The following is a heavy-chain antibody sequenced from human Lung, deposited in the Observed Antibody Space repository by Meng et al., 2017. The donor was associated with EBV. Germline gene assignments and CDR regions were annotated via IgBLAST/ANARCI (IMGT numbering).Heavy chain of an antibody. CDR1: GYRFTTYA. V-gene: IGHV1-3*01. Sequence: QAPPVSSWAEVKKPGASVKGSCTASGYRFTTYAMHWVRQAPGQRLEWMGWINAGNGNTKYSEKFQSRVTITRDTAASTAYMELSSLRSEDTAVYYCARDQGAWFGEAPRFDYWGQGTLVTVSS. CDR3: ARDQGAWFGEAPRFDY. D-gene: IGHD3-10*01. CDR2: INAGNGNT. J-gene: IGHJ4*02.